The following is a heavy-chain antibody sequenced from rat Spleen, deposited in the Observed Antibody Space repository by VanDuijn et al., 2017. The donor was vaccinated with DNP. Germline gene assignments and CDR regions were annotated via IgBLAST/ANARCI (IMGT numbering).Heavy chain of an antibody. Sequence: QVQLQQSGAELAKPGSSVMISCRASGYTFTTYYIGWIKQTTRQGLEFIGYINMGSGGTNYNEKFKGKATLTVGKSSSTAFMQLSSLTPDDSAVYYCARESNSGLDYWGQGVMVTVSS. CDR3: ARESNSGLDY. J-gene: IGHJ2*01. CDR1: GYTFTTYY. D-gene: IGHD4-3*01. CDR2: INMGSGGT. V-gene: IGHV1-43*01.